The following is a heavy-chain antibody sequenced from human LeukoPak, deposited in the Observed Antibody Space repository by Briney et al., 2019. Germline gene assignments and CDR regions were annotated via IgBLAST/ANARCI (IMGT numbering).Heavy chain of an antibody. CDR1: GGSFSGYY. CDR3: ARKQTYYYDSSGHYLFDY. D-gene: IGHD3-22*01. J-gene: IGHJ4*02. V-gene: IGHV4-34*01. Sequence: SETLSLTCAVYGGSFSGYYWSWIRQPPGKGLEWIGEINHSGSTNYNPSLKSRVTISVDKSKNQFSLKLSSVTAADTAVYYCARKQTYYYDSSGHYLFDYWGQGTLVTVSS. CDR2: INHSGST.